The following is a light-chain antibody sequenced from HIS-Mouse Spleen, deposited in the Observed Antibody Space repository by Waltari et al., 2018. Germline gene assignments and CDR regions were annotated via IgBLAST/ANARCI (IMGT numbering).Light chain of an antibody. CDR2: GKN. CDR1: SLRSYY. CDR3: NSRDSSGNHVV. Sequence: SSELTQDPAVSVALGQTVRITCQGDSLRSYYASRNQQKPGQAPVLVIYGKNNRPSGIPDRFSGSSSGNTASLTITGAQAEDEADYYCNSRDSSGNHVVFGGGTKLTVL. V-gene: IGLV3-19*01. J-gene: IGLJ2*01.